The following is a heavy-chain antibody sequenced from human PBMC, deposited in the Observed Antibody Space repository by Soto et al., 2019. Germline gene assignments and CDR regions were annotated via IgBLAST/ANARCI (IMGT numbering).Heavy chain of an antibody. CDR1: GGTFSSYA. V-gene: IGHV1-69*13. J-gene: IGHJ5*02. Sequence: SVKVSCKASGGTFSSYAISWVRQAPGQGLEWMGGIIPIFGTANYAQKFQGRVTITADESTSTAYMELSSLRSEDTAVYYCATVRTSNNLFDPWGQGTLVTVSS. D-gene: IGHD1-7*01. CDR3: ATVRTSNNLFDP. CDR2: IIPIFGTA.